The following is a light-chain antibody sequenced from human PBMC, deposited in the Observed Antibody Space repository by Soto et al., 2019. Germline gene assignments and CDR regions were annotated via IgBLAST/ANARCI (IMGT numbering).Light chain of an antibody. CDR1: SSDVGYYDY. CDR2: EVT. V-gene: IGLV2-8*01. Sequence: QSVLTQPPSASGFPGQSVTMSCTGTSSDVGYYDYVSWYQHHPGKAPKLVIYEVTKRPSGVPDRVSASKSGNTASLTVSGLRAEDEADYYCSSYAGSNNFVFGSGTKVTVL. CDR3: SSYAGSNNFV. J-gene: IGLJ1*01.